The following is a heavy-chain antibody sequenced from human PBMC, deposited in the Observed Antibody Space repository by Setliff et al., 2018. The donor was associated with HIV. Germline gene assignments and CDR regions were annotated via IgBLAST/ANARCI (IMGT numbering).Heavy chain of an antibody. CDR3: ARNFGLSPSGKYYYYYGMDI. D-gene: IGHD3-10*01. CDR2: VNPNSGDA. V-gene: IGHV1-2*02. J-gene: IGHJ6*02. CDR1: GYTFTGHY. Sequence: GPSVKVSCKASGYTFTGHYLHWVRQAPGQGLEWLGWVNPNSGDAIYAQNFQGRVTMTRDTAINASYIELRGLRSDDTAVYYCARNFGLSPSGKYYYYYGMDIWGQGTTVTVSS.